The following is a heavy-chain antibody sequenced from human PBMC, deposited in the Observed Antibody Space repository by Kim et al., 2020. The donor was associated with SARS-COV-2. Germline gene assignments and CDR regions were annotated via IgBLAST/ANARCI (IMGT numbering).Heavy chain of an antibody. CDR1: GFTFSSYA. CDR3: AKSTYYDILTGYYPPDY. J-gene: IGHJ4*02. V-gene: IGHV3-23*01. D-gene: IGHD3-9*01. CDR2: ISGSGGST. Sequence: GGSLRLSCAASGFTFSSYAMSWVRQAPGKGLEWVSAISGSGGSTYYADSVKGRFTISRDNSKNTLYLQMNSLRAEDTAVYYCAKSTYYDILTGYYPPDYWGQGTLVTVSS.